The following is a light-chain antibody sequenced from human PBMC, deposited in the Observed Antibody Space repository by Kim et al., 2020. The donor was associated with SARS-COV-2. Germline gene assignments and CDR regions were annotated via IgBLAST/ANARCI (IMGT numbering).Light chain of an antibody. CDR3: QSADSSGTYPVV. Sequence: EQTARITCAGDALPKQYAYWYQQKPGQAPVLVIYKDSERPSGIPERFSGSSSGTTVTLTISGVQAEDEADYYCQSADSSGTYPVVFGGGTQLTVI. CDR1: ALPKQY. CDR2: KDS. V-gene: IGLV3-25*03. J-gene: IGLJ2*01.